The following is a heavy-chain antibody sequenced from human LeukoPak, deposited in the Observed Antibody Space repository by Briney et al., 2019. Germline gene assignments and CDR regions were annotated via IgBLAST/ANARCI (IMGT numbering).Heavy chain of an antibody. J-gene: IGHJ4*02. CDR1: GFTFSDYY. V-gene: IGHV3-11*01. D-gene: IGHD3-3*01. Sequence: GGSLRLSCAASGFTFSDYYMSWIRQAPGKGLEWVSYISSSGSTIYYADSVKSRFTISRDNAKNSLYLQMNSLRAEDTAVYYCTRDESGYYYFDYWGQGTLVTVSS. CDR2: ISSSGSTI. CDR3: TRDESGYYYFDY.